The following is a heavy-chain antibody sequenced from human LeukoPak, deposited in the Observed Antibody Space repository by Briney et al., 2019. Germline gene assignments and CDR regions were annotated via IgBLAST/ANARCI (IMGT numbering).Heavy chain of an antibody. V-gene: IGHV3-21*01. J-gene: IGHJ6*04. D-gene: IGHD1-14*01. CDR3: ARDLGTGTTDV. CDR2: ISSSSYI. CDR1: GFTFSSYS. Sequence: GGSLRLSCAASGFTFSSYSMNWVRQAPGKGLEWVSSISSSSYIYYADSVKGRFTISRDNAKNSLYLQMNSLGAEDTAVYYCARDLGTGTTDVWGKGTTVTVSS.